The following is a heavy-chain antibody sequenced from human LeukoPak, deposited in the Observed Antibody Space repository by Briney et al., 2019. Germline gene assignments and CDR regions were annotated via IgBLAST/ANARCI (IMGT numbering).Heavy chain of an antibody. CDR2: IYYSGST. V-gene: IGHV4-59*12. CDR3: ARGRYFDY. CDR1: GGSITSYY. J-gene: IGHJ4*02. Sequence: SETLSLTCTVSGGSITSYYWTWIRQPPGKGLEWIGSIYYSGSTNYNPSLKSRVTISVDTSKNQFSLKLSSVTAADTAVYYCARGRYFDYWGQGTLVTVSS.